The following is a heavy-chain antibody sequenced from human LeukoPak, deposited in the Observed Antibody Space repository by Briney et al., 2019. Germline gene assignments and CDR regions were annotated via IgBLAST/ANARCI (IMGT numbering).Heavy chain of an antibody. CDR1: GGSISNYY. CDR3: ARHPFATPFDY. CDR2: MYHTGHT. D-gene: IGHD2-15*01. Sequence: SETLSLTCNVSGGSISNYYWSWIRQPPGKGLEWIGYMYHTGHTMYNSSLKSRVTMSLDTSKNHFSLRLSSVTATDTAVYYCARHPFATPFDYWGPGTLVTVSS. J-gene: IGHJ4*02. V-gene: IGHV4-59*08.